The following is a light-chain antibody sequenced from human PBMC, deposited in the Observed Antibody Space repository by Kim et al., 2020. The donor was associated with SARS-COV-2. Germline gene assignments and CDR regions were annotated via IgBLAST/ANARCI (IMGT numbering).Light chain of an antibody. CDR2: VEGSGSY. J-gene: IGLJ3*02. CDR3: ETWDSNTWV. V-gene: IGLV4-60*03. Sequence: SSVKPTGPQRMGHSGYTTQWHQQQPGKAPRYLMKVEGSGSYNKGSGIPDRFSGSSSGADRYLTISNLQSEDEADYYCETWDSNTWVFGGGTKLTVL. CDR1: MGHSGYT.